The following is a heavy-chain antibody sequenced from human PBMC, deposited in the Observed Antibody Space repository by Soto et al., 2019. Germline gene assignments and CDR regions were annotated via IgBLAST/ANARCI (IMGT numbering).Heavy chain of an antibody. CDR1: GFTFSSYA. V-gene: IGHV3-30-3*01. J-gene: IGHJ6*02. Sequence: GGSLRLSCAASGFTFSSYAMHWVRQAPGKGLEWVAVISYDGSNKYYADSVKGRFTISRDNSKNTLYLQMNSLRAEDTAVYYCARDYRDFWSGYYPGGAYYYYYGMDVWGQGTTVTVSS. CDR3: ARDYRDFWSGYYPGGAYYYYYGMDV. D-gene: IGHD3-3*01. CDR2: ISYDGSNK.